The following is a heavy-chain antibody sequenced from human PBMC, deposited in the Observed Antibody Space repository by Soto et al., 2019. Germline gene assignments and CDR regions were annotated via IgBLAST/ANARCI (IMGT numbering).Heavy chain of an antibody. Sequence: SLRLSCAASGFTFSSYSMNWVRQAPGKGPEWVSSISSSSSYIYYADSVKGRFTISRDNAKNSLYLQMNSLRAEDTAVYYCASCFGDYYGMDFWGQGTTDPVS. D-gene: IGHD2-21*01. CDR2: ISSSSSYI. CDR3: ASCFGDYYGMDF. J-gene: IGHJ6*02. CDR1: GFTFSSYS. V-gene: IGHV3-21*01.